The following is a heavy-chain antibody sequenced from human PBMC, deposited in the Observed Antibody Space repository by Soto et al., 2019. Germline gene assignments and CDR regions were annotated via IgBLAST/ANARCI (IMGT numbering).Heavy chain of an antibody. CDR2: ISYDVSNK. V-gene: IGHV3-30-3*01. CDR1: VCTCSSYA. D-gene: IGHD3-9*01. Sequence: VESLRLSCSSSVCTCSSYAIHLFRQAPGKWLEWVAFISYDVSNKYYSDSLKGRFTISSDNSKNTLYLQMNSLRAEDTAVYYCARPFYDIFNGYQNSFDYRGKGNMVTVSS. J-gene: IGHJ4*02. CDR3: ARPFYDIFNGYQNSFDY.